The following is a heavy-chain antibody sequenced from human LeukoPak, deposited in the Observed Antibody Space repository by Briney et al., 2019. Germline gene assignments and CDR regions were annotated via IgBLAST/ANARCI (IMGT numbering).Heavy chain of an antibody. V-gene: IGHV3-21*01. J-gene: IGHJ4*02. CDR3: ARDGEESYYDSSGYYGLTWLDY. CDR1: GFTFSSYS. Sequence: GGSLRLSCAASGFTFSSYSMNWVRQAPGKGLEWVSSISSSSSYIYYAGSVKGRFTISRDNAKNSLYLQMNSLRAEDTAVYYCARDGEESYYDSSGYYGLTWLDYWGQGTLVTVSS. D-gene: IGHD3-22*01. CDR2: ISSSSSYI.